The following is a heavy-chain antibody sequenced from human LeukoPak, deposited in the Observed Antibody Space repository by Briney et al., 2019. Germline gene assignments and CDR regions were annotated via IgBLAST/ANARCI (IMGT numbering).Heavy chain of an antibody. CDR1: GFSLSDYY. Sequence: GGSLTLSCAASGFSLSDYYVNWLRQVPGKGLEWVSYIKSGSTIIFYADSVKGRFSVSRDNANNSVHLQMTKLRDDDTAVYYCARVHNTVHWGQGVQVTVSS. J-gene: IGHJ4*02. D-gene: IGHD4-11*01. CDR2: IKSGSTII. V-gene: IGHV3-11*04. CDR3: ARVHNTVH.